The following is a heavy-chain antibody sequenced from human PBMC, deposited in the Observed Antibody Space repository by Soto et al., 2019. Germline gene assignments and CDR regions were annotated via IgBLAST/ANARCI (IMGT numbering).Heavy chain of an antibody. V-gene: IGHV4-34*01. D-gene: IGHD3-10*01. Sequence: KPSETLSLTCAVYGGSFSGYYWSLIRQPPGKGLEWIGEINHSGSTNYNPSLKSRVTISVDTSKNQLSLKLSSVSAADTAVYYCATGRGVRGVIITTYYYYGLDVWGQGTKVTVSS. CDR2: INHSGST. J-gene: IGHJ6*02. CDR3: ATGRGVRGVIITTYYYYGLDV. CDR1: GGSFSGYY.